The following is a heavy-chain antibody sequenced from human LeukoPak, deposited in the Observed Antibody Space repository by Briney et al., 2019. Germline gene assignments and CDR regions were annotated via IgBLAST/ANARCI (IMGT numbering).Heavy chain of an antibody. CDR2: IYSGDSDT. D-gene: IGHD2-8*01. CDR3: ARYCTNGVCLFDP. J-gene: IGHJ5*02. Sequence: GESLKISCKGSGYSFTSYRIGWVRQMPGKGLEWMGIIYSGDSDTRYSPSFQGQVTISADKSISTAYLQWSSLKASDTAMYYCARYCTNGVCLFDPWGQGTLVTVSS. CDR1: GYSFTSYR. V-gene: IGHV5-51*01.